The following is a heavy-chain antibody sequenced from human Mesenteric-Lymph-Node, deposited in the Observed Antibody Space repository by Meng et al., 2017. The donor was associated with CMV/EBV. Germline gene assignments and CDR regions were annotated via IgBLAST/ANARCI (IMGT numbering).Heavy chain of an antibody. V-gene: IGHV1-69*01. J-gene: IGHJ1*01. CDR2: IIPLSHTP. CDR3: VRGFPYYDIFTQSTTYDDSQD. Sequence: FTWVRQSPGQRPQWVGGIIPLSHTPIYAPNFEDRVTISADDSTSTAYMELSSLTSDDTAVYYCVRGFPYYDIFTQSTTYDDSQDWGQGTLVTVSS. D-gene: IGHD3-9*01.